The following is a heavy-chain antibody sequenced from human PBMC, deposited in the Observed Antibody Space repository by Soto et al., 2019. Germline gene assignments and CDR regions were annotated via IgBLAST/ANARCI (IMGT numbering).Heavy chain of an antibody. J-gene: IGHJ6*02. CDR2: IWYDGSEK. V-gene: IGHV3-33*01. Sequence: QVQLVESGGGVVQPGTSLTLSCAASGFTFSSYGMHWVRQAPGKGLEWVAVIWYDGSEKYYTDSVKGRFTISRDNSNNTLYLQMDSLRADDTAVYYCARWQSSGLLSNVMDVWGQGTTVTVSS. D-gene: IGHD3-22*01. CDR1: GFTFSSYG. CDR3: ARWQSSGLLSNVMDV.